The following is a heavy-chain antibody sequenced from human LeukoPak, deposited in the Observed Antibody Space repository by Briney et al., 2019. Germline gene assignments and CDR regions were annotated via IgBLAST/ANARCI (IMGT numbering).Heavy chain of an antibody. Sequence: GASVKVSCKASGYTFTGYYVHWVRQAPGQGLEWMGWSNPNSGGTNYAQKFQGRVTMTRDTSISTAYMELDRLRSDDTAVYYCARSYDIFQYYYGMDVWGQGATVNVFS. CDR1: GYTFTGYY. CDR2: SNPNSGGT. D-gene: IGHD3-9*01. V-gene: IGHV1-2*02. CDR3: ARSYDIFQYYYGMDV. J-gene: IGHJ6*02.